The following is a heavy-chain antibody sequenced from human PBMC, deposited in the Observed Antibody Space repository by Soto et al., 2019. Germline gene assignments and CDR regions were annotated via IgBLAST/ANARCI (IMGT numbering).Heavy chain of an antibody. CDR1: GFTFSSYG. D-gene: IGHD6-19*01. V-gene: IGHV3-33*01. CDR3: ARPRGTLAVAGTGAFGY. CDR2: IWYDGSNK. Sequence: QVQLVECGGGVVQPGRSLRLSCAASGFTFSSYGMHWVRQAPGKGLEWVAVIWYDGSNKYYADPVKGRFTISRDNSKNTLYLQMNSLRAEDTAVYYCARPRGTLAVAGTGAFGYWGQGTLVTVSS. J-gene: IGHJ4*02.